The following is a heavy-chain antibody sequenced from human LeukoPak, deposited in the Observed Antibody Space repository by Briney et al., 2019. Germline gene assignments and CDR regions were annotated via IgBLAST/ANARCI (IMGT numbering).Heavy chain of an antibody. CDR3: ARSLLLGTSVDY. V-gene: IGHV3-48*02. CDR1: GFMFSNYA. D-gene: IGHD3-22*01. Sequence: GGSLRLSCTASGFMFSNYAMSWVRQAPGKGLEWVSYISGSSSTIYYADSVKGRFTISRDNAKNSLYLQMNSLRDEDTAVYYCARSLLLGTSVDYWGQGTLVTVSS. CDR2: ISGSSSTI. J-gene: IGHJ4*02.